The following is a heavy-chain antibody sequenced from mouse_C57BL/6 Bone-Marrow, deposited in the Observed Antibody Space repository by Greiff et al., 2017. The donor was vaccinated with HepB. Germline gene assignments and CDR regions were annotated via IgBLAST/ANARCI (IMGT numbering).Heavy chain of an antibody. CDR1: GYTFTSYW. V-gene: IGHV1-55*01. D-gene: IGHD1-1*01. CDR3: ARRAVVATGAMDY. J-gene: IGHJ4*01. CDR2: IYPGSGST. Sequence: VQLQQSGAELVKPGASVKMSCKASGYTFTSYWITWVKQRPGQGLEWIGDIYPGSGSTNYNEKFKSKATLTVDTSSSTAYMQLSSLTSEDSAVYYCARRAVVATGAMDYWGQGTSVTVSS.